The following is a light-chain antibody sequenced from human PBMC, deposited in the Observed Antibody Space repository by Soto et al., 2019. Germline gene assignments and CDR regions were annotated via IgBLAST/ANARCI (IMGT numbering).Light chain of an antibody. J-gene: IGKJ4*01. CDR2: SAS. V-gene: IGKV3-20*01. CDR3: QQYGTSPLT. Sequence: EIVLTQSPGTLSLSPGERATLSCRASQSVRNNYLAWYQQKPGQAPRLLIYSASSRATGIPDRFSGSVSGTDFTLTISRLEPEDFAVYFCQQYGTSPLTFGGGTKVEI. CDR1: QSVRNNY.